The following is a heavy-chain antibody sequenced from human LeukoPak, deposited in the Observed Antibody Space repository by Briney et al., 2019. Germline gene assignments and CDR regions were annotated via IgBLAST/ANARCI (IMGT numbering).Heavy chain of an antibody. CDR2: IYYSGST. CDR3: ARQNSYGITDNWFDP. Sequence: SETLSLTCTVSGGSISSYYWSWIRQPPGKGLEWIGYIYYSGSTNYNPSLKSRVTISVDTSRNRFSLELSSVTAADTAVYYCARQNSYGITDNWFDPWGQGTLVTVSS. D-gene: IGHD5-18*01. CDR1: GGSISSYY. J-gene: IGHJ5*02. V-gene: IGHV4-59*08.